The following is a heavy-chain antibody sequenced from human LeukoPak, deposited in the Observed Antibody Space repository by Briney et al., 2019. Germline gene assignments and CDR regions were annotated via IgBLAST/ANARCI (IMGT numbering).Heavy chain of an antibody. Sequence: GGSLRLSCAASGFTFSSYWMSWVRQAPGKGLEWVANIKQDGSEKYYVDSVKGRFTISRDNAKNSLYLQMNSLRAEDTAVYYCARDSSYYDFWSDYYTGAFDIWGQGTMVTVSS. CDR1: GFTFSSYW. CDR2: IKQDGSEK. CDR3: ARDSSYYDFWSDYYTGAFDI. D-gene: IGHD3-3*01. V-gene: IGHV3-7*01. J-gene: IGHJ3*02.